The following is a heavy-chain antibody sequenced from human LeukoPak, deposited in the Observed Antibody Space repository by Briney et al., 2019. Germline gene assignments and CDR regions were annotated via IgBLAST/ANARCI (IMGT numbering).Heavy chain of an antibody. CDR2: ISSSSTYT. CDR1: GFTFSTYS. CDR3: AKVLRYFDWLSPFDY. Sequence: GGSLRLSCAASGFTFSTYSMNWVRQAPGKGLEWVSSISSSSTYTYYTDSVKGRFTISRDNAKNSLYLQMNSLRAEDTAVYYCAKVLRYFDWLSPFDYWGQGTLVTVSS. V-gene: IGHV3-21*01. J-gene: IGHJ4*02. D-gene: IGHD3-9*01.